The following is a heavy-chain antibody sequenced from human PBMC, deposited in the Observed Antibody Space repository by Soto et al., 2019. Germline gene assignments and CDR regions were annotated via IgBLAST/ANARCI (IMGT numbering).Heavy chain of an antibody. CDR3: VKSNGLWSATSDL. Sequence: GGLQRLPWAAAGGILADYAVRWIRQDPGKGLEWVSGISASASETHYADFVRGRFTISRDTSKNTLYLDMNRLRAEDTAIFYRVKSNGLWSATSDLLVQGSVVPGSP. V-gene: IGHV3-23*01. J-gene: IGHJ5*02. CDR2: ISASASET. CDR1: GGILADYA. D-gene: IGHD3-3*01.